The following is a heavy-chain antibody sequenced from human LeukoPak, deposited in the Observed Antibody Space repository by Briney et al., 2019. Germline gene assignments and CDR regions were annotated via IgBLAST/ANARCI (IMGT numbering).Heavy chain of an antibody. Sequence: PGGSLRLSCAASGFTFTNYIMNWVRQAPGKGLEWVSSISSSSTYIYYADSVKGRFTISRDNAKNSLYLQLSSLRVEDTALYYCARRRRGNTVPYYYYMDVWGKGTTVTVSS. D-gene: IGHD1-26*01. J-gene: IGHJ6*03. CDR2: ISSSSTYI. CDR3: ARRRRGNTVPYYYYMDV. CDR1: GFTFTNYI. V-gene: IGHV3-21*04.